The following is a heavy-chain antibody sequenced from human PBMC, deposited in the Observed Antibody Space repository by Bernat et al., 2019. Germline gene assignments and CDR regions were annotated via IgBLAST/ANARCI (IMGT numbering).Heavy chain of an antibody. J-gene: IGHJ4*02. CDR1: GFTFSSYA. D-gene: IGHD5-18*01. CDR3: ASGGYSYGKVDY. V-gene: IGHV3-30-3*01. Sequence: QVQLVESGGGVVQPGRSLSLSCAASGFTFSSYAMHWVRQAPGKGLEWVAVISYDGSNKYYADSVKGRFTISRDNSKNTLYLQMNSLRAEDTAVYYCASGGYSYGKVDYWGQGTLVTVSS. CDR2: ISYDGSNK.